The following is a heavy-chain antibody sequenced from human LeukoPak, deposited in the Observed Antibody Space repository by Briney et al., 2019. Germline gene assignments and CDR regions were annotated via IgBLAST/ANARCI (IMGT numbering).Heavy chain of an antibody. D-gene: IGHD3-10*01. CDR1: GFTFTTYA. Sequence: GGSLRLSCAASGFTFTTYAMHWVRQAPGKGLEWVAVISYDGSNKYYADSVKGRFTISRDNSKNTLYLQMNSLRAEDTAVYYCARDGRYYGSGSYNWFDPWGQGTLVTVSS. CDR2: ISYDGSNK. CDR3: ARDGRYYGSGSYNWFDP. V-gene: IGHV3-30*04. J-gene: IGHJ5*02.